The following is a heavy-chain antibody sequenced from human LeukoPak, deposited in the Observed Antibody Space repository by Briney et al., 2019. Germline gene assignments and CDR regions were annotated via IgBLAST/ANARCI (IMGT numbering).Heavy chain of an antibody. CDR2: ISYDGSNK. CDR3: AKDAGY. V-gene: IGHV3-30*18. J-gene: IGHJ4*02. Sequence: PGGSLRLSCAASGFTFSSYGMHWVRQAPGKGLEWGAVISYDGSNKYYADSVKGRFTISRDNSKNTLYLQMNSLRAEDTAVYYCAKDAGYWGQGTLVTVSS. CDR1: GFTFSSYG.